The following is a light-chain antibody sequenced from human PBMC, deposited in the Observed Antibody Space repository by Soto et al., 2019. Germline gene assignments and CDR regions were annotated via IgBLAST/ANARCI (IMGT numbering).Light chain of an antibody. CDR2: EDT. CDR3: CSYAGSSTYV. CDR1: SGDAGNYGL. J-gene: IGLJ1*01. V-gene: IGLV2-23*01. Sequence: QSVLTQPASEPLSPVQSINISCSGTSGDAGNYGLASRHQQRPGKATRLMTYEDTKLALGVTYRFSGSESGNTASLAISGLQAEDEADYYCCSYAGSSTYVFGNGTKVTVL.